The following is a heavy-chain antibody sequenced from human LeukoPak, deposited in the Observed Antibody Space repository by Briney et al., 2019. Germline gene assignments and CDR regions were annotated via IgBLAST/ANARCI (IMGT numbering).Heavy chain of an antibody. V-gene: IGHV1-2*02. CDR1: GYTFTDYY. Sequence: GALVKVSCKASGYTFTDYYMHWVRQAPGQGLEWMGWINPNSGGTNYAQKFQGRVTMTRDTSISTAYMELSSLRSEDTAVYYCATGYSGYDDPLDYWGQGTLVTVSS. CDR3: ATGYSGYDDPLDY. J-gene: IGHJ4*02. D-gene: IGHD5-12*01. CDR2: INPNSGGT.